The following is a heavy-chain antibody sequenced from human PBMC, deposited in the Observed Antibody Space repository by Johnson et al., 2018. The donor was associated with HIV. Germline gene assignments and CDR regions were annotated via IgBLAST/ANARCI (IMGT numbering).Heavy chain of an antibody. CDR1: GFTFSSYA. V-gene: IGHV3-64*01. CDR3: ARGGWAVLDAFDI. CDR2: ISSNGGST. Sequence: VQLVESGGGVVQPGRSLRVSCAASGFTFSSYAMHCVRQAPGKGLESVSAISSNGGSTYYANSVKGRFTISRDNSKNTLYLQLGSLRAEDMAVYYCARGGWAVLDAFDIWGQGTMVTVSS. D-gene: IGHD2-15*01. J-gene: IGHJ3*02.